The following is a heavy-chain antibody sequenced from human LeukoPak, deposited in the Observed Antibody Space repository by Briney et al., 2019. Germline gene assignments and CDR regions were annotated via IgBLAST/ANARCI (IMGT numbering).Heavy chain of an antibody. Sequence: SETLSLSCAVYGGSFSGYYWRWIRQPPGKGLEWIGEINYSGSTNYNPSLKSRVTISVDTSKNQFSLKLSSVTAADTAVYYCARALMAAGGYMDVWGKGTTVTVSS. D-gene: IGHD6-13*01. J-gene: IGHJ6*03. CDR2: INYSGST. CDR1: GGSFSGYY. CDR3: ARALMAAGGYMDV. V-gene: IGHV4-34*01.